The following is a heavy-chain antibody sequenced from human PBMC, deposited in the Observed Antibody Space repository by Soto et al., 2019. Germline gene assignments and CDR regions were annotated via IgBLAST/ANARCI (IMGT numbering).Heavy chain of an antibody. CDR3: ARGRHSSSADY. D-gene: IGHD6-6*01. CDR1: GGIFNSFA. CDR2: IIAVFGTT. J-gene: IGHJ4*02. V-gene: IGHV1-69*06. Sequence: ASVKVSCKASGGIFNSFAISWVRQAPGQGLEWMGGIIAVFGTTNYAQKFQGRVTITADKSTTTAYMELSSLRSEDTAVYYCARGRHSSSADYWGQGTLVTVSS.